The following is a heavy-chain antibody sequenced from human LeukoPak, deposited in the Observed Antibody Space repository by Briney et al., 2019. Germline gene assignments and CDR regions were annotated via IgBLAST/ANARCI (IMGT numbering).Heavy chain of an antibody. Sequence: SVTVSCKASGGTLSSYTITWVRQAPGQGLEWMGRIIPIFGTADYAQKFQGRVTITADESTSTAYMELSSLRSEDTAVYYCARGQRITLYNWFDPWGQGTLVTVSS. CDR1: GGTLSSYT. CDR2: IIPIFGTA. CDR3: ARGQRITLYNWFDP. V-gene: IGHV1-69*13. J-gene: IGHJ5*02. D-gene: IGHD3-10*01.